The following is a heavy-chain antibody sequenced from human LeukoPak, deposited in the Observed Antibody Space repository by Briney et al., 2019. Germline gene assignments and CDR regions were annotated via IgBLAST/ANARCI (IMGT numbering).Heavy chain of an antibody. J-gene: IGHJ5*02. CDR3: ALTLSGWYNWFDP. V-gene: IGHV5-51*01. CDR2: IYPGDSDT. D-gene: IGHD3-22*01. Sequence: GESLKISCKGSGYSFTSYWIGWVRQMPGKGLEWMGIIYPGDSDTRYSPSFQGQVTISADKSISTAYLQWSSLKASDTAVYCCALTLSGWYNWFDPWGQGTLVTVSS. CDR1: GYSFTSYW.